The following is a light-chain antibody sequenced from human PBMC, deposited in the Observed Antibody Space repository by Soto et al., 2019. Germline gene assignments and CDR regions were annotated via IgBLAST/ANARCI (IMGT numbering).Light chain of an antibody. V-gene: IGLV2-14*01. CDR3: SSYTTRASFIL. Sequence: QSVLTQPASVSGSPGQSITISCTGTSSDIGNYDFVSWYQQVPGTAPKAMIYEVSSRPSGVSNRFSGSKSGNTASLTISGLQAEDEAYYYCSSYTTRASFILFGGGTKLTV. CDR1: SSDIGNYDF. CDR2: EVS. J-gene: IGLJ2*01.